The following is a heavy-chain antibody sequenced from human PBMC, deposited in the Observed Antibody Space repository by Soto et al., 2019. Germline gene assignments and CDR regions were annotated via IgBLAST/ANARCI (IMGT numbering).Heavy chain of an antibody. CDR3: ARGRVLGAINDY. V-gene: IGHV3-48*01. CDR2: ISSSSSTI. CDR1: GFTFDTYA. D-gene: IGHD1-26*01. J-gene: IGHJ4*02. Sequence: EVQLVESGGGLVQPGGSLRLSCAVSGFTFDTYAMNWIRQAPGKGLEWVSYISSSSSTIYYADSVKGRFTVSRDNAKNSLYLQMNSLRAEDTAVYYCARGRVLGAINDYWGQGTLVTVSS.